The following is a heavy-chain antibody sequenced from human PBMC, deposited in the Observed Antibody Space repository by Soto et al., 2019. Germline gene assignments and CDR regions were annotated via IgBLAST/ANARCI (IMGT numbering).Heavy chain of an antibody. V-gene: IGHV4-31*03. Sequence: TLSLTCPVAGVSISSGVYYWSWIRQHPGKGLEWIGFIYYSGYTYYNPSLKSRVSISVDTSKNQFSLKLSSVTAADTAVYYCARVLGYCPGGNCYPDYWGQGTLVTVSS. CDR1: GVSISSGVYY. CDR2: IYYSGYT. J-gene: IGHJ4*02. CDR3: ARVLGYCPGGNCYPDY. D-gene: IGHD2-15*01.